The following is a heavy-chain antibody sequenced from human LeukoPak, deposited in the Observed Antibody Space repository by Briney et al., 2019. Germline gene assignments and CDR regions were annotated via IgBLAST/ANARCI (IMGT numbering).Heavy chain of an antibody. J-gene: IGHJ5*02. CDR2: IIPIFGTA. CDR1: GGTFGSYA. Sequence: ASVKVSCKASGGTFGSYAISWVRQAPGQGLEWMGGIIPIFGTANYAQKFQGRVTITADESTSTAYMELSSLRSEDTAVYYCARGTDTILEFDPWGQGTLVTVSS. CDR3: ARGTDTILEFDP. V-gene: IGHV1-69*13. D-gene: IGHD3-3*01.